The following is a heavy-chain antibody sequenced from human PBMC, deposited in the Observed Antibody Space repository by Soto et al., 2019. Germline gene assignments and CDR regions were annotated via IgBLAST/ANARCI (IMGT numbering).Heavy chain of an antibody. CDR3: ARGPTTVDKWNAYDDNRYFCSGMAV. D-gene: IGHD1-20*01. Sequence: GKGLEWIGYIYYSGSTNYNPSLKSRVTISVDTSKNQFSLKLSSVTAADTAVYYCARGPTTVDKWNAYDDNRYFCSGMAVRRNGTSDPVSS. V-gene: IGHV4-59*01. CDR2: IYYSGST. J-gene: IGHJ6*01.